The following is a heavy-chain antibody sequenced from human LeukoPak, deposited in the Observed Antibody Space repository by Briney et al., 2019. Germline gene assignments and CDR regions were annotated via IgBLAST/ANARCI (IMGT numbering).Heavy chain of an antibody. CDR1: GYTVTGYY. J-gene: IGHJ4*02. CDR2: INPNSGGT. V-gene: IGHV1-2*02. Sequence: ASVKVSCMASGYTVTGYYMHWVRQAPGQGLEWMGWINPNSGGTNYAQKFQGRVTMTRDTSISTAYMELSRLRSDDTAVYYCARDTPRPVPRGFEYWGQGTLVTVSS. CDR3: ARDTPRPVPRGFEY.